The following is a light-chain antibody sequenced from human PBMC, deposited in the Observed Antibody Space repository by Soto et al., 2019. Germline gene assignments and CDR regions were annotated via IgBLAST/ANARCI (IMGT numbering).Light chain of an antibody. J-gene: IGKJ2*01. CDR1: QSLLHSNGYNY. CDR3: MQALQTPFT. Sequence: IGLIQSPLSLPVTPGEPASISCRSSQSLLHSNGYNYLDWYLQKPGQSPQLLIYLGSNRASGVPDRFSGSGSGTDFTLKIRKVEAEDVGVYYCMQALQTPFTFGQGTKLEIK. V-gene: IGKV2-28*01. CDR2: LGS.